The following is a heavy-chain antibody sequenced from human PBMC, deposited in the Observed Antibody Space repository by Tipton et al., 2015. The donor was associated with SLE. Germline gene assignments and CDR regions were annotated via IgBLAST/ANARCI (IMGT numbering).Heavy chain of an antibody. CDR1: GFTFSSYA. D-gene: IGHD5-12*01. Sequence: SLRLSCAASGFTFSSYAMHWVRQAPGKGLEWVAVISYDGSNKYYADSVKGRFTISRDNSKNTLYLQMNSLRSDDTAIYYCAKDLRGYAIDYWGQGTLVTVSS. CDR2: ISYDGSNK. J-gene: IGHJ4*02. V-gene: IGHV3-30*04. CDR3: AKDLRGYAIDY.